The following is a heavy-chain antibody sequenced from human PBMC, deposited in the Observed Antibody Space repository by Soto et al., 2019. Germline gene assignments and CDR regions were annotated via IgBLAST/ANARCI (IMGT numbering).Heavy chain of an antibody. V-gene: IGHV1-3*01. CDR1: GYTFTNFS. Sequence: QVQLVQSGAEVKKPGASVKISCEASGYTFTNFSIPWVRQAPGQRLEWMGWINAGSGYTKYSRRFKDRLIIYRDRSARTAYMEPSNLRSEDTSRFYSARGRAVIRNYYDMDVWGQGTTATVSS. CDR3: ARGRAVIRNYYDMDV. CDR2: INAGSGYT. D-gene: IGHD3-3*02. J-gene: IGHJ6*02.